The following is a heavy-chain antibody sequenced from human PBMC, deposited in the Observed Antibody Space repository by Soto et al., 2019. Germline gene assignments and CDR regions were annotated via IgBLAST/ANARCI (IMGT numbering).Heavy chain of an antibody. J-gene: IGHJ4*02. CDR2: IYSGGST. V-gene: IGHV3-53*01. D-gene: IGHD5-18*01. Sequence: PGGSLRLSCAASGFTVSSNYMSWVRQAPGKGLEWVSVIYSGGSTYYADSVKGRFTISRDNSKNTLYLQMNSLRAEDTAVYYCARVSQPRGYSYGYGPYDYWGQGTLVTVSS. CDR3: ARVSQPRGYSYGYGPYDY. CDR1: GFTVSSNY.